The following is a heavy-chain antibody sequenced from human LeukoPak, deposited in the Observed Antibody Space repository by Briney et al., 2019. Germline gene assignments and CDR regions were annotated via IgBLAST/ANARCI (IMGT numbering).Heavy chain of an antibody. J-gene: IGHJ4*02. CDR3: ATRAVAGEFDY. CDR2: ISGSGDSK. V-gene: IGHV3-23*01. D-gene: IGHD6-19*01. Sequence: GGSLRLSCAASGFTFSSYVMSWVRQAPGKGLEWVSDISGSGDSKYYADSVKGRFTISRDNSKNTLYLQMNSLRAEDTAVYYCATRAVAGEFDYWGQGTLVTVSS. CDR1: GFTFSSYV.